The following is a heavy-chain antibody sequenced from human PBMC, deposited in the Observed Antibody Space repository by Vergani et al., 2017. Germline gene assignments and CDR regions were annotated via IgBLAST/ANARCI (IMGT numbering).Heavy chain of an antibody. D-gene: IGHD2-15*01. J-gene: IGHJ3*02. CDR2: ISHSGST. Sequence: QVQLQESGPGLVKPPGTLSLTCAVSGDSFRSNKWWTWVRQSPGKPLEWIGEISHSGSTNYNPSLKGRVTLSLDTSKNQFSLRLSSVTAADTAVYYCARDPKSYCSGGSCFSVWGAFDIWGRGTTVTVSS. V-gene: IGHV4-4*03. CDR3: ARDPKSYCSGGSCFSVWGAFDI. CDR1: GDSFRSNKW.